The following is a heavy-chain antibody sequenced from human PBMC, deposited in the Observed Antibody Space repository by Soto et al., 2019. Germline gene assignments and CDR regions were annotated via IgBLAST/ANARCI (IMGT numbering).Heavy chain of an antibody. J-gene: IGHJ4*02. CDR2: IIPILGIA. Sequence: QVQLVQSGAEVKKPGSSVKVSCKASGGTFSSYTISWVRQAPGQGLEWMGRIIPILGIANYAQKFQGRVTITADKSTSTAYMELSSLRSEDTAVYYCAREQSYSSGWYFGYWGQGTLVTVSS. D-gene: IGHD6-19*01. CDR1: GGTFSSYT. CDR3: AREQSYSSGWYFGY. V-gene: IGHV1-69*08.